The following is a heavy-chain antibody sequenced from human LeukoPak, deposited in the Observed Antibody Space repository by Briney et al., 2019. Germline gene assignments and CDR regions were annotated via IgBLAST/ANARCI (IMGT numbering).Heavy chain of an antibody. V-gene: IGHV1-2*02. D-gene: IGHD3-10*01. J-gene: IGHJ4*02. CDR1: GYTFTGYY. CDR2: INPNSGGT. CDR3: ARDLVFGDPWIDY. Sequence: ASVKVSCKASGYTFTGYYLHWVRQAPGQGLEWMGWINPNSGGTKSAEKFQGRVSMTRDTSISTAYMGLSRLRSDDTAVYYCARDLVFGDPWIDYWGQGTLVTVSS.